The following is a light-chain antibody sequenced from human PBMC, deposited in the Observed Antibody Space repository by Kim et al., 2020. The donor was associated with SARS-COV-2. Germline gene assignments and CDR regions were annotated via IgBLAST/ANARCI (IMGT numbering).Light chain of an antibody. CDR3: QQRTNWPPFT. V-gene: IGKV3-11*01. Sequence: LAPGEAATLSCRARQSVSSFLAWYQQKPGQAPRLLIYDASNRAPGIPARFSASESGTDFTLTISSLEPEDFAVYYCQQRTNWPPFTFGQGTKLEI. J-gene: IGKJ2*01. CDR2: DAS. CDR1: QSVSSF.